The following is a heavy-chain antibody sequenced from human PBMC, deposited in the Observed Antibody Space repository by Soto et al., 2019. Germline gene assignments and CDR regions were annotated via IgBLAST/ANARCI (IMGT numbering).Heavy chain of an antibody. CDR3: AGLYYDSSGAIDY. CDR2: INPSGGST. Sequence: QVQLVQSGAEVKKPGASVKVSCKASGYTFTSYYMHWVRQAPGQGLEWMGIINPSGGSTSYSQKFRGRVTMTRDTATSTVYMELSSLRSEDTAVYYCAGLYYDSSGAIDYWGQGTLVTVSS. V-gene: IGHV1-46*01. J-gene: IGHJ4*02. CDR1: GYTFTSYY. D-gene: IGHD3-22*01.